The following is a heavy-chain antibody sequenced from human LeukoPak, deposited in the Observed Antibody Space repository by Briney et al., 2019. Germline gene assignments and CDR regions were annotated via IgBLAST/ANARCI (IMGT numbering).Heavy chain of an antibody. CDR2: ISRSGVAT. CDR1: GFTFSSFA. CDR3: AKHSHDGSAPYYEVQLDY. Sequence: GGSLRLSCAASGFTFSSFAMSWVRQAPGKGLEWVSTISRSGVATYYANSVKGRFTISRDNSKNTVYVQMNSLRAEDTAIYYCAKHSHDGSAPYYEVQLDYWGQGTLVTVSS. J-gene: IGHJ4*02. D-gene: IGHD3-22*01. V-gene: IGHV3-23*01.